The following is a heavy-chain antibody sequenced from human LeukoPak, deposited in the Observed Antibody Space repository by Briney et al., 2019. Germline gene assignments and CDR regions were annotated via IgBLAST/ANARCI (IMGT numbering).Heavy chain of an antibody. J-gene: IGHJ4*02. CDR1: GGSISSNSYY. CDR3: ARVDSSNWYEYRGYFDY. D-gene: IGHD6-13*01. V-gene: IGHV4-39*07. Sequence: SETLSLTCAVSGGSISSNSYYWGWIRQPPGKGLEWIGSIYYSGSTYYHPSLKSRVTISVDTSKNQFSLKLSSVTAADTAVYYCARVDSSNWYEYRGYFDYWGQGTLVTVSS. CDR2: IYYSGST.